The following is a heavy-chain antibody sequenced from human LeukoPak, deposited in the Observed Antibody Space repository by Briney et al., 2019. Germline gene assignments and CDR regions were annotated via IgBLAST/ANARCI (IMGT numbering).Heavy chain of an antibody. CDR2: IYHSGIT. CDR1: GYSISSGYY. Sequence: SETLSLTCTVSGYSISSGYYWGWMRQPPGKGLVWIGSIYHSGITYYNPSLKSRVTISVDTSKNQFSLKLSSVTAADTAVYYCAKVVDISGYYAPFDFWGQGTLVTVSS. CDR3: AKVVDISGYYAPFDF. D-gene: IGHD3-22*01. V-gene: IGHV4-38-2*02. J-gene: IGHJ4*02.